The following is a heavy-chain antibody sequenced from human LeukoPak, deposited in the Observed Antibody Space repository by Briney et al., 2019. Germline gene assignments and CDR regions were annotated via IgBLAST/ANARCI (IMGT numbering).Heavy chain of an antibody. Sequence: GGSLRLSCAASGFNFASNWMHWVRQTPGKGLMWVSRINSGGSGTSYADSVEGRFTISRDNAKNSLYLQMNSLRAEDTAVYYCARGRDGSQSPIDDWGQGTLVTVSS. V-gene: IGHV3-74*01. J-gene: IGHJ4*02. CDR1: GFNFASNW. CDR3: ARGRDGSQSPIDD. D-gene: IGHD5-24*01. CDR2: INSGGSGT.